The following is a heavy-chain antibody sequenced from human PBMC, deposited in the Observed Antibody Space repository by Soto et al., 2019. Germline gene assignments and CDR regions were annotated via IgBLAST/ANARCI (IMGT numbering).Heavy chain of an antibody. V-gene: IGHV1-24*01. D-gene: IGHD3-10*01. CDR2: FDPEDGET. J-gene: IGHJ6*03. CDR1: GYTLTELS. Sequence: QVQLVQSGAEVKKPGASVKVSCKVSGYTLTELSMHWVRQAPGKGLEWMGGFDPEDGETIYAQKFQGRVTMTEDTSTDTAYMELSSLRSEDTAVYYCATVGTLRARVRGVDYYYYYMDVWGKGTTVTVSS. CDR3: ATVGTLRARVRGVDYYYYYMDV.